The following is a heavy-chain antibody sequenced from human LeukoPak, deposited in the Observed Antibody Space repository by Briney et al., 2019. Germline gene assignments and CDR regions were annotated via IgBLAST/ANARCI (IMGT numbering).Heavy chain of an antibody. Sequence: SQTLSLTCAISGDSVSSQSVAWNWIRQSPSRGLEWLGTTYYRSKWYNDYAVSVKSRITINPDTSKNQCSLQLGAVTPEDTADYYCARGLYRAFDYWGQGTLVTVSS. D-gene: IGHD2-2*02. J-gene: IGHJ4*02. CDR2: TYYRSKWYN. V-gene: IGHV6-1*01. CDR1: GDSVSSQSVA. CDR3: ARGLYRAFDY.